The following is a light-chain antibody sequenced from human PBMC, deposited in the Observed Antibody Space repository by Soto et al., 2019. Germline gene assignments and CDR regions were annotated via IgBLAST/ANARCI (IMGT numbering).Light chain of an antibody. J-gene: IGLJ1*01. V-gene: IGLV2-14*01. CDR2: DVT. CDR1: SSDVGGYNY. Sequence: QSVLTQPASVSGSPGPSITISCTGTSSDVGGYNYVSWYQQHPVKAPKLMIYDVTTRPSGVSDRFSGSKSGNTASLTISGLQAEDEADYYCSSYTSSSTPYVFGTGTQLTVL. CDR3: SSYTSSSTPYV.